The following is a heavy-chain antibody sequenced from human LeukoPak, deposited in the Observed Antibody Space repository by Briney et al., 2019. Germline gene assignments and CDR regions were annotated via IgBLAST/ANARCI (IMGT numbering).Heavy chain of an antibody. D-gene: IGHD4-17*01. CDR3: AREPGDYGREPFDC. Sequence: SETLSLTCTVSGGSISSGGYYWSWIRQHPGKGLEWIGYIYCSGSTYYNPSLKSRVTISVDTSKNQFSLKLSSVTAADTAVYYCAREPGDYGREPFDCWGQGTLVTVSS. CDR2: IYCSGST. CDR1: GGSISSGGYY. J-gene: IGHJ4*02. V-gene: IGHV4-31*03.